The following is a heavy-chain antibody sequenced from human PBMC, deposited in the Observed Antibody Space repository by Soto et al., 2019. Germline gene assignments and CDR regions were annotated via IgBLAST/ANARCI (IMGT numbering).Heavy chain of an antibody. Sequence: EVQLLESGGGLVQPGGSLRLSCAASGFTFSNSAMSWVRQAPGKGLEWVSSISGSGGTTYYADSVKGQFTFSRDNSRNTLYLQMNSLRAEDTALYYCAKGGISVSRIDYWGQGTLVTVSS. J-gene: IGHJ4*02. CDR3: AKGGISVSRIDY. CDR1: GFTFSNSA. D-gene: IGHD6-19*01. CDR2: ISGSGGTT. V-gene: IGHV3-23*01.